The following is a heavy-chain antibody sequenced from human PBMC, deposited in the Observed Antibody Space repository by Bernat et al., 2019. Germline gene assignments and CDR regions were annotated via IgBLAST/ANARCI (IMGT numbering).Heavy chain of an antibody. V-gene: IGHV1-3*01. CDR3: ARGSEGGYSYGYFDY. D-gene: IGHD5-18*01. Sequence: QVQLVQSGAEVKKPGASVKVSCRASGFTFTTYAVHWVRQAPGQRLEWMGWINAGYGNTSYSQKFQGRVTISRDTSASTVYMELNSLKSEDTAVYYCARGSEGGYSYGYFDYWGQGTLVTVSS. J-gene: IGHJ4*02. CDR1: GFTFTTYA. CDR2: INAGYGNT.